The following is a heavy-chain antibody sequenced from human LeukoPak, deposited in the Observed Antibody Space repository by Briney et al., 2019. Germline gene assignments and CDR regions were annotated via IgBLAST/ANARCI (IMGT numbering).Heavy chain of an antibody. J-gene: IGHJ3*02. CDR1: GFPFSDYG. CDR3: AKLLAGDAFDI. Sequence: GGSLRLSCAASGFPFSDYGMYWVRQAPGKGLEWLAVISHDGNNKYYADSVKGRFTISRDNSKNTLYLQMNSLRAEDTAVYYCAKLLAGDAFDIWGQGTMVTVSS. V-gene: IGHV3-30*18. D-gene: IGHD2-15*01. CDR2: ISHDGNNK.